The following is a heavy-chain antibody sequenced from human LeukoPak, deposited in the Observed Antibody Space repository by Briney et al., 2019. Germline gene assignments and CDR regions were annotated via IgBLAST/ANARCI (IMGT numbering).Heavy chain of an antibody. J-gene: IGHJ4*02. CDR2: ISGSGGST. CDR3: TRDGSLTAIDY. V-gene: IGHV3-23*01. D-gene: IGHD2-21*02. Sequence: GGSLRLSCEASGFTFSSYAIHWVRQAPGKGLEWVSAISGSGGSTYFADSVKGRFTISRDNSKNTLYLQMNSLRAEDTAVYYCTRDGSLTAIDYWGQGTLVTVSS. CDR1: GFTFSSYA.